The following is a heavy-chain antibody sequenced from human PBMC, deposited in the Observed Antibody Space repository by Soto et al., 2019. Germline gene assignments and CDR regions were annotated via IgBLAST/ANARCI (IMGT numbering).Heavy chain of an antibody. Sequence: ESGGDLVQPGGSLRLSCAASGFTFTSYAMSWIRQAPGKGLEWVSAITGGGDNTYYADSVKGRFTISRDNSKNTLYLQTNSLRAEDTAFYYCTQDGGSRDWLTVNWGQGTLVTVSS. CDR1: GFTFTSYA. CDR3: TQDGGSRDWLTVN. J-gene: IGHJ4*02. D-gene: IGHD3-9*01. CDR2: ITGGGDNT. V-gene: IGHV3-23*01.